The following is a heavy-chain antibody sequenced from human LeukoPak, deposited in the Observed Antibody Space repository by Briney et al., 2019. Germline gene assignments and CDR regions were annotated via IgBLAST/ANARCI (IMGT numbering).Heavy chain of an antibody. CDR3: ARLDTSTYDSSGYSDY. D-gene: IGHD3-22*01. V-gene: IGHV3-23*01. CDR1: GFTFSSYP. CDR2: ISCSGDST. J-gene: IGHJ4*02. Sequence: GGSLRLSCAASGFTFSSYPMSWVRQAPGKGLEWVSAISCSGDSTYYADSVKGRFTISKDNSKNTLYLQMHSLRAEDTAVYYCARLDTSTYDSSGYSDYWGQGTLVTVSP.